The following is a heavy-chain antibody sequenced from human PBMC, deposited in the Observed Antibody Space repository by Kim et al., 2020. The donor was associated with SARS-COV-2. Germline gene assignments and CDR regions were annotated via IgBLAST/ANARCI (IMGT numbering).Heavy chain of an antibody. D-gene: IGHD3-16*01. CDR3: ARVLSLGPGWFDP. J-gene: IGHJ5*02. Sequence: YAESVKGRFTISRDNSKNTLYLQMNGLRAEDTAVYYCARVLSLGPGWFDPWGQGTLVTVSS. V-gene: IGHV3-66*01.